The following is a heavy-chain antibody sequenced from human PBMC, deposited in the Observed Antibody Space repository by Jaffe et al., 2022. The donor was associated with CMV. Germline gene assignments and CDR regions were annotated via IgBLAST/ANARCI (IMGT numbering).Heavy chain of an antibody. CDR3: AKYSSSSNYYYGMDV. Sequence: QVQLVESGGGVVQPGRSLRLSCAASGFTFSSYGMHWVRQAPGKGLEWVVVISYDGSDKYYADSVKGRFTISRDNSKNTVYLQMNSLRAEDTAVYYCAKYSSSSNYYYGMDVWGQGTTVTVSS. D-gene: IGHD6-6*01. V-gene: IGHV3-30*18. CDR2: ISYDGSDK. CDR1: GFTFSSYG. J-gene: IGHJ6*02.